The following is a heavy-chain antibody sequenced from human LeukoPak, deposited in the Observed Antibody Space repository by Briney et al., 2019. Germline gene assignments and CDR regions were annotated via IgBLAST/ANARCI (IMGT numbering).Heavy chain of an antibody. CDR2: IYSGGDT. V-gene: IGHV3-66*01. CDR1: GFTVSNYY. CDR3: ATSPVTGMIYFDY. J-gene: IGHJ4*02. D-gene: IGHD6-19*01. Sequence: PGGSLRLSCAASGFTVSNYYMSWVRQAPGKGLEWVSVIYSGGDTYYADSVKGRFTISRDNSKNTLYLQMNNLRAEDTAVYYRATSPVTGMIYFDYWGQGTLVTVSS.